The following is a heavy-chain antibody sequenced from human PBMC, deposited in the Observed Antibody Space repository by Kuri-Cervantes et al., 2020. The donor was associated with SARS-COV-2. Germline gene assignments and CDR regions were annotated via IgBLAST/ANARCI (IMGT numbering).Heavy chain of an antibody. Sequence: ESLKISCTVSGGTISSYYWSWIRQPPGKGLEWIGCIYYSGSTNYNPSLKSRVTITVDTSKNQFPLKLSSVTAADNTVYYCATVPPLRTGRGWFDPWGQGTLVTVSS. CDR3: ATVPPLRTGRGWFDP. CDR1: GGTISSYY. J-gene: IGHJ5*02. V-gene: IGHV4-59*01. CDR2: IYYSGST. D-gene: IGHD1-14*01.